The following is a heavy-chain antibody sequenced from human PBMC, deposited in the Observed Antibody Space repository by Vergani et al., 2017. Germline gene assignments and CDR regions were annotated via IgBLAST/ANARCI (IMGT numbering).Heavy chain of an antibody. V-gene: IGHV3-33*01. CDR3: ARDLIAVAALDY. CDR2: IWYDGSNK. J-gene: IGHJ4*02. Sequence: QVQLVESGGGVVQPGRSLRLSCAASGFTFSSYGMHWVRQAPGKGLEWVAVIWYDGSNKYYADSVKGRFTISRDNSKNTLYLQMNSLRAEDTAVYYCARDLIAVAALDYWGQGTLVTVSS. D-gene: IGHD6-19*01. CDR1: GFTFSSYG.